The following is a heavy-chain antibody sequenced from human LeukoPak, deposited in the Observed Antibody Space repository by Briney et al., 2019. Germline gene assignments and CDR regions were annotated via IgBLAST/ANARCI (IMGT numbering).Heavy chain of an antibody. V-gene: IGHV3-23*01. CDR2: ISGSGGST. J-gene: IGHJ3*02. CDR1: GFTFSSYA. D-gene: IGHD3-3*01. Sequence: PGGSLRLSCVASGFTFSSYAMSWVRQAPGKGLEWVSAISGSGGSTYYADSVKGRFTISRDNSKNTLYLQMNSLRAEDTAVYYCAKDFGGGFDDFWSGYSLGVAFDIWGQGTMVTVSS. CDR3: AKDFGGGFDDFWSGYSLGVAFDI.